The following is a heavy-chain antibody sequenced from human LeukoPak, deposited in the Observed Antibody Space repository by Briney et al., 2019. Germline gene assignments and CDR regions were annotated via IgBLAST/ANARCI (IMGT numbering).Heavy chain of an antibody. D-gene: IGHD3-22*01. V-gene: IGHV3-11*04. J-gene: IGHJ5*02. CDR1: GFTFSDYY. CDR3: ARARSTYYYDSRNNWFDP. CDR2: ISSSGSTI. Sequence: GGSLRLSCAASGFTFSDYYMSWIRQAPGKGLEWVSYISSSGSTIYYADSVKGRFTISRDNAKNSLYLQMNSLRAEDTAVYYCARARSTYYYDSRNNWFDPWGQGTLVTVSS.